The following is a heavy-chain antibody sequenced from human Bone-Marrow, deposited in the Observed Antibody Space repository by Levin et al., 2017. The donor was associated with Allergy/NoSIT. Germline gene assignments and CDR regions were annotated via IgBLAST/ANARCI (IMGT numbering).Heavy chain of an antibody. CDR3: AREDFWSGDVSDDFGMDV. D-gene: IGHD3-3*01. Sequence: GGSLRLSCATSGFTFRNFGMHWVRQAPGKGLEWVAVIWYNGRNERYAESVKGRFTISRDNSKDTLYLQMNSLRAEDTAVYYCAREDFWSGDVSDDFGMDVWGQGTTVIVSS. CDR1: GFTFRNFG. CDR2: IWYNGRNE. V-gene: IGHV3-33*01. J-gene: IGHJ6*02.